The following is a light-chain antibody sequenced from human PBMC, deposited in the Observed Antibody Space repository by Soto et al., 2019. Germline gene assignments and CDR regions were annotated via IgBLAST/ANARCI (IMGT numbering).Light chain of an antibody. V-gene: IGKV3-11*01. CDR3: QERTFWPPLS. CDR2: DTS. J-gene: IGKJ4*01. Sequence: EIVLTQSPATLSLSPGERATLFCRASQSVGDHLAWYQQKPGQTPRVVIYDTSKRASDIPERFSGSGSGTDFTLSISSLEPEDFAIYYCQERTFWPPLSFGGGTRV. CDR1: QSVGDH.